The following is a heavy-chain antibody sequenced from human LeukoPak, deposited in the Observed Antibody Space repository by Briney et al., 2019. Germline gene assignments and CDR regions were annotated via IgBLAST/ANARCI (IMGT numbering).Heavy chain of an antibody. CDR3: ARVQGYYYYYLDV. V-gene: IGHV1-18*01. CDR1: GYTFTNYG. J-gene: IGHJ6*03. Sequence: GASVKVSCKASGYTFTNYGVTWVRQAPGQGLEWVGWINPENGNTNYAGTFQGRVTMTTDTSTNTAYMELRNLRSDDTAVYYCARVQGYYYYYLDVWGKGTTVTVSS. CDR2: INPENGNT.